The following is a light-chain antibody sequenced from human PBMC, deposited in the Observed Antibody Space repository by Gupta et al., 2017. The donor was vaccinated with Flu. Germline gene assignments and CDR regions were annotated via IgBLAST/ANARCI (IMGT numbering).Light chain of an antibody. CDR1: QAIRNY. Sequence: DIQMTQSPPSLSASVGDRVTITCRASQAIRNYLAWYQQKPGKVPKLLIYAASTLQSGVPSRFSGSGSGTEFTLTISSLQPEDVATYYCQKYSNDLWTFGQGTKVEIK. J-gene: IGKJ1*01. CDR3: QKYSNDLWT. V-gene: IGKV1-27*01. CDR2: AAS.